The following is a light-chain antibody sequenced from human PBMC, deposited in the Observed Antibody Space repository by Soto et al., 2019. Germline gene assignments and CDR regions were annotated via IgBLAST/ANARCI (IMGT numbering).Light chain of an antibody. CDR2: AAS. Sequence: EIVLTQSPGTLSLSPGERATLSCRASQSVSSSYLAWYQQKPGQAPRLLIYAASSRATGIPDRFSASGSGTDFTLTISRLEPEDFAVYYCQQYGSSLVTFGQGTKVDIK. J-gene: IGKJ1*01. CDR1: QSVSSSY. CDR3: QQYGSSLVT. V-gene: IGKV3-20*01.